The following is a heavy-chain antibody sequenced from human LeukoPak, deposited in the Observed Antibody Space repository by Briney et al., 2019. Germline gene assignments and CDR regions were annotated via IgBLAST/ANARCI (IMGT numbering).Heavy chain of an antibody. CDR2: IYHSGST. D-gene: IGHD3-16*01. CDR1: GGSFSGYY. CDR3: ARAAGGLGGPNFDY. Sequence: SETLSLTCAVYGGSFSGYYWSWIRQPPGEGLEWIGYIYHSGSTYYNPSLKSRVTISVDRSKNQFSLKLSSVTAADTAVYYCARAAGGLGGPNFDYWGQGTLVTVSS. J-gene: IGHJ4*02. V-gene: IGHV4-34*01.